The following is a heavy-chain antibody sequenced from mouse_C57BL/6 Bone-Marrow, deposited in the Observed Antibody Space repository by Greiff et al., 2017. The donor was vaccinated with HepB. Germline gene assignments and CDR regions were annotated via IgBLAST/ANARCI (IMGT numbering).Heavy chain of an antibody. CDR3: ARHHYDYDGSYAMDY. Sequence: EVHLVESGGGLVQPGGSLKLSCAASGFTFSDYYMYWVRQTPEKRLEWVAYISNGGGSTYYPDTVKGRFTISRDNAKNTLYLQMSRLKSEDTAMYYCARHHYDYDGSYAMDYWGQGTSVTVSS. CDR2: ISNGGGST. D-gene: IGHD2-4*01. J-gene: IGHJ4*01. V-gene: IGHV5-12*01. CDR1: GFTFSDYY.